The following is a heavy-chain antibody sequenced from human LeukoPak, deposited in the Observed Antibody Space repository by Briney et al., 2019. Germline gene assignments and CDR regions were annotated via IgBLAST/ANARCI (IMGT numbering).Heavy chain of an antibody. CDR3: AGGAYCSGGSCYTWFDP. V-gene: IGHV1-2*02. Sequence: GASVKVSCKASGYTFTGYYMHWVRQAPGQGLEWMGWINPNSGGTNYAQKFQGRVTMTRDTSISTAYMELSRLRSDDTAVYYCAGGAYCSGGSCYTWFDPWGQGTLVTVSS. D-gene: IGHD2-15*01. CDR1: GYTFTGYY. J-gene: IGHJ5*02. CDR2: INPNSGGT.